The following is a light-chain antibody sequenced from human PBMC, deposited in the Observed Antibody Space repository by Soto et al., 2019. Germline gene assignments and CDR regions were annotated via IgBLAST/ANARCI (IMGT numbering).Light chain of an antibody. CDR3: QQYNNWPRT. J-gene: IGKJ1*01. V-gene: IGKV3-15*01. CDR1: QSVGGN. Sequence: EIVLTQSPGTLSFSPGEGATLSCRASQSVGGNLAWYQQKPGQAPRLLIYGASTRATGIPARFSGSGSGTEFTLTISSLQSEDFAVYYCQQYNNWPRTFGQGTKVDNK. CDR2: GAS.